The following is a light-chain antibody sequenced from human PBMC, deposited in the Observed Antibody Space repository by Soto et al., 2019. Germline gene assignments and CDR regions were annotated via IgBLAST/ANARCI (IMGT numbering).Light chain of an antibody. Sequence: DIHITQSPSSLAAFVGDRVTITCRTSQTVSTYLSWCQQKPGEAPKLLIYAASTLQSGVPSRFSGSGSGTEFTLTITSLQPEDFATYFCQQSYNIPRATFGQGTKVEIK. CDR1: QTVSTY. V-gene: IGKV1-39*01. CDR2: AAS. CDR3: QQSYNIPRAT. J-gene: IGKJ1*01.